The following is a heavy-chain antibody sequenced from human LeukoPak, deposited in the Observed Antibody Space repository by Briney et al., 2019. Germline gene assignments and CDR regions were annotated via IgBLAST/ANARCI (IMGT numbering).Heavy chain of an antibody. CDR2: IYSGGST. D-gene: IGHD2-2*01. CDR1: GFTVSTYY. CDR3: ARGLGYCTSTTCLLPFDY. V-gene: IGHV3-53*01. J-gene: IGHJ4*02. Sequence: GSLRLSCAASGFTVSTYYMTWVRQAPGKGLECVSVIYSGGSTYYADSVKGRFTVSRDNSKNTLYLQMNSLRAEDTAMYYCARGLGYCTSTTCLLPFDYWGQGTLVTVSS.